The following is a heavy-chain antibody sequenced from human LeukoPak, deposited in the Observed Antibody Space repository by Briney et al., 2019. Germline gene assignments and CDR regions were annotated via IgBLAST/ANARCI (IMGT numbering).Heavy chain of an antibody. Sequence: SETLSLTCAVYGVSFSGYYWGWIRQPPGKGLEWIGEINHSGSTNYNPSLKSRVTMSVDTSKNQFSLKLSSVTAADTAVYYCAREGWFGELLSWGQGTLVTVSS. V-gene: IGHV4-34*01. CDR1: GVSFSGYY. J-gene: IGHJ4*02. CDR2: INHSGST. D-gene: IGHD3-10*01. CDR3: AREGWFGELLS.